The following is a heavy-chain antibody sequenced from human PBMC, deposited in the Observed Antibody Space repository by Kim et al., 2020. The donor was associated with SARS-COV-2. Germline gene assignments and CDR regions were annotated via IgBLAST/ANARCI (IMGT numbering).Heavy chain of an antibody. V-gene: IGHV1-18*01. CDR3: ARDTEEQQLVPDY. D-gene: IGHD6-13*01. J-gene: IGHJ4*02. Sequence: AQKLQGRVTMTTDTSTSTAYMELRSLRSDDTAVYYCARDTEEQQLVPDYWGQGTLVTVSS.